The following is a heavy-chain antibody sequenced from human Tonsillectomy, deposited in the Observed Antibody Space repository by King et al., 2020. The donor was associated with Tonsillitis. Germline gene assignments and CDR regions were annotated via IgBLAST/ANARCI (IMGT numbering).Heavy chain of an antibody. Sequence: PLQESGPGLVKPSETLSLTCTVSGGSISSNYLTWIRQPAGKGLEWLGRIYSSGNTNYNPSLQSRVTLSVDTSKNHFSLKLSSVTAADTAVYYCAREVVVVVGATHYYFYMDVWGKGTTVTVSS. CDR2: IYSSGNT. D-gene: IGHD2-15*01. CDR1: GGSISSNY. CDR3: AREVVVVVGATHYYFYMDV. V-gene: IGHV4-4*07. J-gene: IGHJ6*03.